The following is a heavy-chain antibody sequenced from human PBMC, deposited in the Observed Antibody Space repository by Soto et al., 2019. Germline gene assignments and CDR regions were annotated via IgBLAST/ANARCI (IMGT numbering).Heavy chain of an antibody. CDR1: GVPFSSYA. Sequence: PGGSLRLSCAASGVPFSSYAMSWVRQAPGKGLEWVSAISGSGGSTYYADSVKGRFTISRDNSKNTLYLQMNSLRAEDTAVYYCAKAILLWFGEFYYFDYWGQGTLVTVSS. J-gene: IGHJ4*02. D-gene: IGHD3-10*01. CDR2: ISGSGGST. V-gene: IGHV3-23*01. CDR3: AKAILLWFGEFYYFDY.